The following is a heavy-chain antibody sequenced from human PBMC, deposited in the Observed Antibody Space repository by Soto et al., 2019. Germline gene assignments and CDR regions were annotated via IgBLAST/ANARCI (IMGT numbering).Heavy chain of an antibody. Sequence: VATLRLSCAASGFTFSDYYMSWFRQAPGKGREWVSYISSSSSYTNYADSVKGRFTISRDNAKNSLYLQMNSLRAEVTAVYYCARRFGYDSSGYYYNWGQRILVTVSS. CDR2: ISSSSSYT. CDR3: ARRFGYDSSGYYYN. J-gene: IGHJ4*02. CDR1: GFTFSDYY. D-gene: IGHD3-22*01. V-gene: IGHV3-11*03.